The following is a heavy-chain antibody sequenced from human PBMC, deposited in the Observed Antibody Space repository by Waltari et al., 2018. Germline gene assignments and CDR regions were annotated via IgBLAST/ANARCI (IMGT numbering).Heavy chain of an antibody. D-gene: IGHD3-10*01. CDR3: ARDNRWFGESLI. CDR2: ISSSSSFI. V-gene: IGHV3-21*01. CDR1: GFTFSTYN. Sequence: EVQLVESGGGLVKPGGSLRVSCAASGFTFSTYNMNWVRQAPGKGLEWVSSISSSSSFIYYAESVKVRFTNSRDNAKNSLYLQMNSLRAEDTAVYYCARDNRWFGESLIWGQGTMVTVSS. J-gene: IGHJ3*02.